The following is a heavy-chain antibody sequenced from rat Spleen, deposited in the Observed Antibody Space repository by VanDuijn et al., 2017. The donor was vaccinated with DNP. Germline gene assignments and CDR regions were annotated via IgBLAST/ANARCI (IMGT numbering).Heavy chain of an antibody. Sequence: EVQLVESGGGLVQPGRSMKLSCAASGFTFSNYDMAWVRQAPTKGLEWVASISYDGSSTYYRDSVKGRFTISRDNAKSTLYLQMDSLRSEDTATYYCTTEYYSSYPPFAYWGQGTLVTVSS. D-gene: IGHD1-2*01. J-gene: IGHJ3*01. CDR3: TTEYYSSYPPFAY. V-gene: IGHV5-20*01. CDR2: ISYDGSST. CDR1: GFTFSNYD.